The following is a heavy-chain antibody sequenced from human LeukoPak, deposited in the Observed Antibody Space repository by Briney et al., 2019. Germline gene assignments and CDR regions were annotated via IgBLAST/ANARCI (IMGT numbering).Heavy chain of an antibody. CDR1: GFTFSDYA. CDR3: AKGNGNYYYYMDV. CDR2: IWYDGSNK. J-gene: IGHJ6*03. V-gene: IGHV3-33*06. D-gene: IGHD1-1*01. Sequence: GGSLRLSCVASGFTFSDYAMAWVRQAPGKGLEWVAVIWYDGSNKYYADSVKGRFTISRDNSKNTVYLELNSLRAEDTAMYYCAKGNGNYYYYMDVWGKGTTVTVSS.